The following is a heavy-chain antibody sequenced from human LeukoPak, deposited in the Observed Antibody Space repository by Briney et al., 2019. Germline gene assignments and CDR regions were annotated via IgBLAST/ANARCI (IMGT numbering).Heavy chain of an antibody. CDR1: GFTFSSYA. CDR3: AKDWHRPRNAFDI. CDR2: ISGSGGST. J-gene: IGHJ3*02. V-gene: IGHV3-23*01. Sequence: GGSLRLSCAASGFTFSSYAMSWVRQAPGKGLEWVSAISGSGGSTYYADSVKGRFTISRDNSKNTLYLQMNSLRAEGTAVYYCAKDWHRPRNAFDIWGQGTMVTVSS.